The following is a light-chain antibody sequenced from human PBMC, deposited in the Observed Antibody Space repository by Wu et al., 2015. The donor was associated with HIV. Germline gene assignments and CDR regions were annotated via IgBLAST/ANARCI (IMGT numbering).Light chain of an antibody. CDR1: QDIRSA. CDR3: QQAKSLPFT. J-gene: IGKJ5*01. Sequence: AIQLTQSPSSLSAFVGDRVTITCRASQDIRSALGWYQQKPGKAPKLLIYVATSLHSGVPSRFSGSRSGIDFTLTISSLQPEDFATYYCQQAKSLPFTFGQGTRLE. V-gene: IGKV1-13*02. CDR2: VAT.